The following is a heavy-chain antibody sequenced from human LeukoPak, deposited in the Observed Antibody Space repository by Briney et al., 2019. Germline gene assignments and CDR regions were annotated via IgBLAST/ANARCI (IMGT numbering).Heavy chain of an antibody. D-gene: IGHD3-10*01. CDR2: IYYSGST. V-gene: IGHV4-39*07. Sequence: SETLSLTCTVSGGSISSSSYYWGWIRQPPGKGLEWIGSIYYSGSTNYNPSLKSRVTMSVDTSKNQFSLKLSSVTAADTAVYYCARARASGNYYHYMDVWGKGTTVTISS. CDR3: ARARASGNYYHYMDV. J-gene: IGHJ6*03. CDR1: GGSISSSSYY.